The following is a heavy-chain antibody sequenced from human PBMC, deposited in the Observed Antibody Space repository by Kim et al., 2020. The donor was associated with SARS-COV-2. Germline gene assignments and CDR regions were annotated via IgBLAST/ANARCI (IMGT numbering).Heavy chain of an antibody. CDR2: INPSGGST. J-gene: IGHJ4*02. Sequence: ASVKVSCKASGYTFTSYYMHWVRQAPGQGLEWMGIINPSGGSTSYAQKFQGRVTMTRDTSTSTVYMELSSLRSEDTAVYYCARDPSIAAAGPPFDYWGQGTLVTVSS. CDR3: ARDPSIAAAGPPFDY. CDR1: GYTFTSYY. V-gene: IGHV1-46*01. D-gene: IGHD6-13*01.